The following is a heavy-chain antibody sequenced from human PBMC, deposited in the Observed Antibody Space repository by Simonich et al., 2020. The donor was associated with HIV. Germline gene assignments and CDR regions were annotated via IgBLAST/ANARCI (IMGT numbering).Heavy chain of an antibody. D-gene: IGHD2-15*01. J-gene: IGHJ6*03. Sequence: QVQLQQWGAGLLKPSETLSLTCAVYGGSFSGYHWSWIRQPPGKGLEWIGDKNHSGSTNSNPSLKSRVTISVDTSKNQFSLKLSSVTAADTAVYYCVRGPVVVLVATPQSYYYMDVWGKGTTVTVSS. CDR1: GGSFSGYH. V-gene: IGHV4-34*01. CDR3: VRGPVVVLVATPQSYYYMDV. CDR2: KNHSGST.